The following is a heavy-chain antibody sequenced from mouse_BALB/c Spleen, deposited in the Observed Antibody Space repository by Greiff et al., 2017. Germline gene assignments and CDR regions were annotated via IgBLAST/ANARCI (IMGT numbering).Heavy chain of an antibody. CDR1: GFTFSSYT. Sequence: EVHLVESGGGLVQPGGSLKLSCAASGFTFSSYTMSWVRQTPEKRLEWVAYISNGGGSTYYPDTVKGRFTISRDNAKNTLYLQMSSLKSEDTAMYYCARQDDYDDWFAYWGQGTLVTVSA. CDR2: ISNGGGST. J-gene: IGHJ3*01. D-gene: IGHD2-4*01. CDR3: ARQDDYDDWFAY. V-gene: IGHV5-12-2*01.